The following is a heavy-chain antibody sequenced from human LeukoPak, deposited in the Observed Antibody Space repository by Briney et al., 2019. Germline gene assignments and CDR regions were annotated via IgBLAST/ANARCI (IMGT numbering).Heavy chain of an antibody. CDR3: ARHGSSSWYGGHWFDP. CDR1: GGSISSYY. D-gene: IGHD6-13*01. CDR2: INHSGST. V-gene: IGHV4-34*01. J-gene: IGHJ5*02. Sequence: SETLSLTCTVSGGSISSYYWSWIRQPPGKGLEWIGEINHSGSTNYNPSLKSRVTISVDTSKNQFSLKLSSVTAADTAVYYCARHGSSSWYGGHWFDPWGQGTLVTVSS.